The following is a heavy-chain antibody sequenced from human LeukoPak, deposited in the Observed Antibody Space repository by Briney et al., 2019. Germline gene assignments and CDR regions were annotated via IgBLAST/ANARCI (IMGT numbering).Heavy chain of an antibody. CDR1: GFTFSSYA. V-gene: IGHV3-23*01. D-gene: IGHD2-2*01. CDR3: AKCPPRTRYQLRCLYFDY. J-gene: IGHJ4*02. Sequence: GGSLRLSCAASGFTFSSYAMSWVRQAPGKGLEWVSAISGSGGSTYYADSVKGRFTTSRDNSKNTLYLQMNSLRAEDTAVYYCAKCPPRTRYQLRCLYFDYWGQGTLVTVSS. CDR2: ISGSGGST.